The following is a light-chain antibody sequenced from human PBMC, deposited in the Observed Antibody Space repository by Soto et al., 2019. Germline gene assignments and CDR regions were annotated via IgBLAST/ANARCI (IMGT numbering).Light chain of an antibody. CDR2: DAS. V-gene: IGKV3-11*01. CDR1: QSVSSY. J-gene: IGKJ4*01. CDR3: QQRSNWPS. Sequence: EIVLTQSPATLSLSPGERATLSCRASQSVSSYLAWYQQKPGQAPRLLIYDASNRATGIPARFSGSGSGTDFTLTISSLGPEDFAVYYRQQRSNWPSFGGGTKVEIK.